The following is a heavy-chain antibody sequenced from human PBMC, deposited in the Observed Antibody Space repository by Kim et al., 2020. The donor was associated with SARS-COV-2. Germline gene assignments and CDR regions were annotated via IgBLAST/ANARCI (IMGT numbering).Heavy chain of an antibody. CDR3: ATQYSSGLYYFDY. J-gene: IGHJ4*02. V-gene: IGHV3-21*01. CDR1: GFTFSSYS. Sequence: GGSLRRSCAASGFTFSSYSMNWVRQAPGKGLEWVSSISSSSSYIYYADSVKGRFTISRDNAKNSLYLQMNSLRAEDTAVYYCATQYSSGLYYFDYWGQGTLVTVSS. CDR2: ISSSSSYI. D-gene: IGHD6-19*01.